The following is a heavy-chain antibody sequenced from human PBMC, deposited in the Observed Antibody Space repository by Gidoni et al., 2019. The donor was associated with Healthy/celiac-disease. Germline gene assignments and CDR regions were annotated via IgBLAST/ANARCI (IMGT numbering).Heavy chain of an antibody. CDR3: TTLRGYCSGGSCST. V-gene: IGHV3-15*01. CDR2: IKSKTDGGTT. D-gene: IGHD2-15*01. J-gene: IGHJ4*02. Sequence: EVQLVESGGGLVQPGVSLSLSCAASGFTFTNSWMSWVRQAPGQGLEGVGRIKSKTDGGTTDYAAPVKGRFTISRDDSKNTLYLQMNSLKTEDTAVYYCTTLRGYCSGGSCSTWGQGTLVTVSS. CDR1: GFTFTNSW.